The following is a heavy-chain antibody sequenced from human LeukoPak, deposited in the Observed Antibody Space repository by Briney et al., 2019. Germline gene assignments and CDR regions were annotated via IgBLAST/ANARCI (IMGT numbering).Heavy chain of an antibody. CDR2: IYYSGST. D-gene: IGHD3-16*02. V-gene: IGHV4-61*01. Sequence: SETLSLTCAVSGYSISSGYYWGWIRQPPGKGLEWIGYIYYSGSTNYNPSLKSRVTISVDTSKNQFSLKLSSVTAADTAVYYCARGGVISYYFDYWGQGTLVTVSS. J-gene: IGHJ4*02. CDR3: ARGGVISYYFDY. CDR1: GYSISSGYY.